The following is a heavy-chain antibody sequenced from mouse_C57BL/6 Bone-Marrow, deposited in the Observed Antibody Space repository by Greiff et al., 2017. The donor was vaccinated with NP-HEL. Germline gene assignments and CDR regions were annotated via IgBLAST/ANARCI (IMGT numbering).Heavy chain of an antibody. V-gene: IGHV1-81*01. CDR2: IYSRSGNT. CDR3: ARPSYYGSRFAY. J-gene: IGHJ3*01. Sequence: QVQLQQSGAELARPGASVKLSCKASGYTFTSYGISWVKQRTGQGLEWIGEIYSRSGNTYYNEKFKGKATLTADKSSSTAYMELRSLTSEDSAVYFCARPSYYGSRFAYWGQGTLVTVSA. CDR1: GYTFTSYG. D-gene: IGHD1-1*01.